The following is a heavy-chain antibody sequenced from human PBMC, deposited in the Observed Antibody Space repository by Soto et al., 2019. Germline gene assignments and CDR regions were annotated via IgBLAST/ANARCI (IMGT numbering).Heavy chain of an antibody. CDR1: GYTFTDYW. Sequence: PGESLKISCKCSGYTFTDYWISWVRQMPGRGLEWMGITHPCYSETNYSPSFEGQVTISADRSTRTAYLHWSSLRASDAATYYCVRHSSTSVQAHMKYWGQGTLVTVSS. D-gene: IGHD6-6*01. J-gene: IGHJ4*02. CDR2: THPCYSET. CDR3: VRHSSTSVQAHMKY. V-gene: IGHV5-51*01.